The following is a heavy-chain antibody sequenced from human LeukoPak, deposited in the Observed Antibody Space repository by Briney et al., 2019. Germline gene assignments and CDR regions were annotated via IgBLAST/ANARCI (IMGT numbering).Heavy chain of an antibody. V-gene: IGHV1-18*01. J-gene: IGHJ4*02. CDR1: GYTFTSYG. CDR2: ISAYNGNT. CDR3: ARVKTYYDILTGSNFDY. D-gene: IGHD3-9*01. Sequence: ASVKVSCKASGYTFTSYGTSWVRQAPGQGLEWMGWISAYNGNTNYAQKLQGRVTMTTDTSTSTAYMELRSLRSDDTAVYYCARVKTYYDILTGSNFDYWGQGTLVTVSS.